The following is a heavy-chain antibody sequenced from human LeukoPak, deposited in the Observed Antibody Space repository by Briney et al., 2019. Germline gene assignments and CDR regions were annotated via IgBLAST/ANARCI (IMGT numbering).Heavy chain of an antibody. Sequence: GGSLRLSCAASGFAFNSYGMHWVRQAPGKGLEGVAVIWFDGTNKYYSDSVKGRFTISRDNSKNALYLQMNSLRAEDTAVYYCARDSSTWSWAEYFQHWGQGTLVTVSS. J-gene: IGHJ1*01. CDR3: ARDSSTWSWAEYFQH. CDR2: IWFDGTNK. V-gene: IGHV3-33*01. CDR1: GFAFNSYG. D-gene: IGHD6-13*01.